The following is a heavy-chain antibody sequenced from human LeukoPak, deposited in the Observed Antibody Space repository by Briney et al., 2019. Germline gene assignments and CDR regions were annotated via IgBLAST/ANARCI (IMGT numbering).Heavy chain of an antibody. Sequence: GGSLRLSCAASGFTFSSYVMSWVRQAPGKGLEWVSAITGSGDGTNYADSVKGRFTISRDNSKNTLFLQMNSLRAEDTAMYYCARGRYSGTTYYFDYWGQGTLVTVSS. CDR3: ARGRYSGTTYYFDY. CDR2: ITGSGDGT. D-gene: IGHD5-12*01. J-gene: IGHJ4*02. V-gene: IGHV3-23*01. CDR1: GFTFSSYV.